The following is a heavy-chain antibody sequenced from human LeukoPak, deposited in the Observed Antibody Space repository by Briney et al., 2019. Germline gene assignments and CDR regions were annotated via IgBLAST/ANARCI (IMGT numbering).Heavy chain of an antibody. CDR1: GGSISSFY. J-gene: IGHJ6*04. D-gene: IGHD3-16*01. CDR2: IYSSGST. CDR3: ARFTYTTRPSDV. Sequence: SETLSLTCTVSGGSISSFYWSWIRQPPGKGLEWIGYIYSSGSTNDYNPSLQSRVTMSVDTSMNQFSLRLSSVTAADTAVYYCARFTYTTRPSDVWGKGTTVTVSS. V-gene: IGHV4-4*09.